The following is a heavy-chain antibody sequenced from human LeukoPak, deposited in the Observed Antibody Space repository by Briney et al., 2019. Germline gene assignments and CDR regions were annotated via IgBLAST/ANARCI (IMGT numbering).Heavy chain of an antibody. Sequence: PGGSLRLSCAASGFTFRTSPMHWVRQAPGKGLEWVAVISYDGKIEVYADSVKGRFTISRDNAKNSLYLQMNSLRAEDTAVYYCAISGATGLWSSYDYWGQGTLVTVSS. CDR1: GFTFRTSP. V-gene: IGHV3-30*04. D-gene: IGHD1-26*01. CDR2: ISYDGKIE. J-gene: IGHJ4*02. CDR3: AISGATGLWSSYDY.